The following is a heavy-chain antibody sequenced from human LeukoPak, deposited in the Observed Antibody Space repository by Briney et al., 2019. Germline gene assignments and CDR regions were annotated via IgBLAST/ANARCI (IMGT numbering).Heavy chain of an antibody. Sequence: LETLSLTCAVSGYSISSGYCWGWIRQPPGKGLEGIGSIYHSGSTYYNPSLKSRVTVSVDTSKNQFSLKLSSVTAADTAVYYCARLRENGDYGIDYWGRGTLVTVSS. CDR3: ARLRENGDYGIDY. CDR1: GYSISSGYC. CDR2: IYHSGST. D-gene: IGHD4-17*01. J-gene: IGHJ4*02. V-gene: IGHV4-38-2*01.